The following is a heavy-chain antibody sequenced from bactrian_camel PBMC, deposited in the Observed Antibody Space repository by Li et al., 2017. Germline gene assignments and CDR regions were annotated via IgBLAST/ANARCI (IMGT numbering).Heavy chain of an antibody. CDR3: AARAYCPDTATMTRSEVYEY. Sequence: HVQLVESGGGSVQDGGSLRLSCAARTGTFRSACMGWIRQVSGKEREGVAALYTGGGRPYYAGSVKGRFTVSRDNAKNTLYLQMSGLKSEDTATYYCAARAYCPDTATMTRSEVYEYWGQGTQVTVS. J-gene: IGHJ4*01. V-gene: IGHV3S1*01. CDR1: TGTFRSAC. CDR2: LYTGGGRP. D-gene: IGHD4*01.